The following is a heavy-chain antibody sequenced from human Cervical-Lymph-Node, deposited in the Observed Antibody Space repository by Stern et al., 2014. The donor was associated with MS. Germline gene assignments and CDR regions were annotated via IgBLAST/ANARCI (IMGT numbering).Heavy chain of an antibody. CDR3: ASSFVIVTAVGLDH. D-gene: IGHD2-21*02. CDR1: GDSVSRDSFY. J-gene: IGHJ4*02. CDR2: IAYSGST. Sequence: VQLVESGPGLVKPSETLSLTCSVSGDSVSRDSFYWTWIRQSPGKGLEWIGYIAYSGSTYYSPSLKSRVTISVDTSKNQFSLKLSSVTAADTAVYYCASSFVIVTAVGLDHWGQGTLVTVSS. V-gene: IGHV4-61*01.